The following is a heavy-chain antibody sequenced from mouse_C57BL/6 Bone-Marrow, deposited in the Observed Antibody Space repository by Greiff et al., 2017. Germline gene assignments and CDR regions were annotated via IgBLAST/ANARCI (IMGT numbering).Heavy chain of an antibody. V-gene: IGHV5-15*01. CDR3: ARQAYYYGSSEGWYFDV. J-gene: IGHJ1*03. Sequence: EVKLVESGGGLVQPGGSLKLSCAASGFTFSDYGMAWFRQAPRKGPEWVAFISNLAYSIYYADTVTGRFTISRENAKNTLYLEMSSLRSEDTAMYYCARQAYYYGSSEGWYFDVWGTGTTVTVSS. CDR1: GFTFSDYG. CDR2: ISNLAYSI. D-gene: IGHD1-1*01.